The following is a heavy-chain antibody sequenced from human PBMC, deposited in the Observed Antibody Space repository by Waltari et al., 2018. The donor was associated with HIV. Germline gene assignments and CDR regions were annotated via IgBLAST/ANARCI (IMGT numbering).Heavy chain of an antibody. V-gene: IGHV3-7*04. CDR1: GFIFGRFL. CDR2: LREDGTEK. D-gene: IGHD3-3*01. J-gene: IGHJ4*02. Sequence: EVELVESGGGLVQPGGSLRLSCAASGFIFGRFLINWVRQTPAKGREWVAKLREDGTEKDYLDSVRGRFTISRDNTRNLVFLQMNNLRVEDTGVYYCARGRIARRDYWSGFSNFFDHWGQGALVTVST. CDR3: ARGRIARRDYWSGFSNFFDH.